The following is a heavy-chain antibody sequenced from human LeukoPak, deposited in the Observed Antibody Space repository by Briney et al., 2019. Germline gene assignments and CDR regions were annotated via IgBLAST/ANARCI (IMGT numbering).Heavy chain of an antibody. CDR2: ISRDGGTT. CDR1: GFTFSRVS. D-gene: IGHD3-22*01. Sequence: GGSLRLSCETSGFTFSRVSMHWVRQVPGKGLEWVALISRDGGTTYYADSVEGRFTISRDNSMNTLYLQMNSLRVEDTALYYCAKEKRDSTGWINFDYWGQGTLVAASP. V-gene: IGHV3-30*18. J-gene: IGHJ4*02. CDR3: AKEKRDSTGWINFDY.